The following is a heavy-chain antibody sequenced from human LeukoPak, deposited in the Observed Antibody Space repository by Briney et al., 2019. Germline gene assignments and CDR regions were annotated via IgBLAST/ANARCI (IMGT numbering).Heavy chain of an antibody. CDR3: AKGDDYDYVVKGNYFDY. Sequence: PGGSLRLSCAASGFTFDDYAMHWVRQAPGKGLEWVSGISWNSGSIDYVDSVNGRFTISRDNAKNSLYLQMNSLRAEDTALYYCAKGDDYDYVVKGNYFDYWGQGTLVTVSS. J-gene: IGHJ4*02. CDR1: GFTFDDYA. D-gene: IGHD3-16*01. V-gene: IGHV3-9*01. CDR2: ISWNSGSI.